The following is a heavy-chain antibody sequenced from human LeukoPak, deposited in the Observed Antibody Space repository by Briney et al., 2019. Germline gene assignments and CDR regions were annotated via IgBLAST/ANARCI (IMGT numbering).Heavy chain of an antibody. CDR2: IYYSGST. Sequence: SETLSLTCTVSGGSISSGGYYWSWIRQHPGKGLEWIGYIYYSGSTYYNPSLKSRVTISVDTSKNQFSLKLCSVTAADTAVYYCARDQRRRSGNYFDYWGQGTLVTVSS. CDR1: GGSISSGGYY. D-gene: IGHD6-25*01. J-gene: IGHJ4*02. V-gene: IGHV4-31*03. CDR3: ARDQRRRSGNYFDY.